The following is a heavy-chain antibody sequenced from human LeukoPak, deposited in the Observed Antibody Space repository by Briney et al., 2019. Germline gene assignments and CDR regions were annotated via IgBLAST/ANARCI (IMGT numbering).Heavy chain of an antibody. Sequence: ASVKVSCKASGYIFTNYAINWMRQAPGQGLEWMGGIIPIFGTANYAQKFQGRVTITADESTSTAYMELSSLRSEDTAVYYCARWVYDSSGYYPNYFDYWGQGTLVTVSS. D-gene: IGHD3-22*01. J-gene: IGHJ4*02. V-gene: IGHV1-69*13. CDR3: ARWVYDSSGYYPNYFDY. CDR1: GYIFTNYA. CDR2: IIPIFGTA.